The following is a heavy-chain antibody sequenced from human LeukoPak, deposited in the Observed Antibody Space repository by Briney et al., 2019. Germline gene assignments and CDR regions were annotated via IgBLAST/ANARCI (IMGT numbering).Heavy chain of an antibody. V-gene: IGHV4-30-2*01. CDR1: GGSISSGGYY. J-gene: IGHJ4*02. CDR3: ARVGSSWPNDY. CDR2: IYHSGST. D-gene: IGHD6-13*01. Sequence: SETLSLTCTVSGGSISSGGYYWSWFRQPPGKGLEWIGYIYHSGSTYYNPSLKSRVTISVDRSKNQFSLKLSSVTAADTAVYYCARVGSSWPNDYWGQGTLVTVSS.